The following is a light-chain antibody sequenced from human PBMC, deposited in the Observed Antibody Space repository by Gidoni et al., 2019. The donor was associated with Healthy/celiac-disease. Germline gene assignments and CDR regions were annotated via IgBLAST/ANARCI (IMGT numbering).Light chain of an antibody. CDR3: MIRHSSVVV. J-gene: IGLJ2*01. CDR1: SDINVGSYR. V-gene: IGLV5-45*03. Sequence: QAVLTQPSSLSPSPGASAGLTCTMRSDINVGSYRIYWFQQKPGSPPQYLLKYKSDSDMQQGSGVPSRFSGSKDASANAGILLISGLQSEDEADYYWMIRHSSVVVFGGGTKLTVL. CDR2: YKSDSDM.